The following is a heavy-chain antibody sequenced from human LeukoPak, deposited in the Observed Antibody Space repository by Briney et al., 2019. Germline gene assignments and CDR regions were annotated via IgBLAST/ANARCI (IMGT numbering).Heavy chain of an antibody. CDR3: ARGRRFLEQNWFDP. J-gene: IGHJ5*02. V-gene: IGHV1-8*02. CDR1: GGTFSSYA. D-gene: IGHD3-3*01. CDR2: MNPNSGNT. Sequence: ATVKVSCKASGGTFSSYAISWVRQAPGQRLEWMGWMNPNSGNTGYAQKFQGRVTMTRNTSISTAYMELSSLRSEDTAVYYCARGRRFLEQNWFDPWGQGTLVTVSS.